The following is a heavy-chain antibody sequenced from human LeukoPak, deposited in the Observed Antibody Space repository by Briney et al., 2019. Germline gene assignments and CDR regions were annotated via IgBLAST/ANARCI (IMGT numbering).Heavy chain of an antibody. CDR2: ISASGGST. V-gene: IGHV3-23*01. J-gene: IGHJ3*02. Sequence: GGSLRLSCAASGFTFSSYAMSWVRQAPGKGLEWVSAISASGGSTYYADSVKGRFTISRDNAKNSLYLQMNSLRAEDTAVYYCASALGVTIFGVVTAGYAFDIWGQGTMVTVSS. D-gene: IGHD3-3*01. CDR3: ASALGVTIFGVVTAGYAFDI. CDR1: GFTFSSYA.